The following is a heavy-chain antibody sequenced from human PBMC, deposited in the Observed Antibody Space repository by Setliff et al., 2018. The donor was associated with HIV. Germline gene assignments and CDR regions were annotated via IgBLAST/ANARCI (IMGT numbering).Heavy chain of an antibody. Sequence: NPSETLSLTCTVSGGSISSGGYYWSWIRQHPGKGLEWIGYIYYSGSTYYNPSLKSRVTFSIDTSKNQFSLNLSSVTAADTAVYYCARGSRGVRLGDLSLSPWGQGTLVTVSS. CDR3: ARGSRGVRLGDLSLSP. D-gene: IGHD3-16*02. J-gene: IGHJ5*02. CDR1: GGSISSGGYY. V-gene: IGHV4-31*03. CDR2: IYYSGST.